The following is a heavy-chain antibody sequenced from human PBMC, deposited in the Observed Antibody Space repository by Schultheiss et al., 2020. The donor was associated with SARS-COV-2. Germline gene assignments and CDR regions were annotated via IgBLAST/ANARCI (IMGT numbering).Heavy chain of an antibody. J-gene: IGHJ6*02. CDR2: ISWNSGSI. V-gene: IGHV3-9*01. D-gene: IGHD2-2*01. CDR3: ASCGASCHYYGMDV. CDR1: GFTFDDYA. Sequence: SLKISCAASGFTFDDYAMHWVRQAPGKGLEWVSGISWNSGSIGYADSVKGRFTISRDNAKNSLYLQMNSLRAEDTALYYCASCGASCHYYGMDVWGQGTTVTVSS.